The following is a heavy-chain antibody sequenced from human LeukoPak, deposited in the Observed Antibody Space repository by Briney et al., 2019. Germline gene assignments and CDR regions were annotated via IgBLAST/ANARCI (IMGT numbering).Heavy chain of an antibody. CDR3: ARSNYYGSANYYNEFDY. J-gene: IGHJ4*02. V-gene: IGHV3-30*09. Sequence: PGRSLRLSCAASGFTFSTYAMHWVRQAPGKGLEWVAVMSYDGSSKYYAGSVKGRFAISRDNSKNTLDLQMNSLRADDTGVYYCARSNYYGSANYYNEFDYWGQGALVTVSS. D-gene: IGHD3-10*01. CDR2: MSYDGSSK. CDR1: GFTFSTYA.